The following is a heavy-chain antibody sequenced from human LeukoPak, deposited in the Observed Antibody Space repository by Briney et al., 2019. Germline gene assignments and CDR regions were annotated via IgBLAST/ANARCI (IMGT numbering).Heavy chain of an antibody. CDR1: GFTFSTYS. Sequence: PGGSLRPSCAASGFTFSTYSMNWVRQAPGKGLEWVSDISSSSSTIYYADSVKGRFTISRDNAKNSLYLQMNSLRAEDTAVYYCARYYSQWSFDYWGQGTLVTVSS. CDR2: ISSSSSTI. V-gene: IGHV3-48*01. CDR3: ARYYSQWSFDY. D-gene: IGHD3-16*01. J-gene: IGHJ4*02.